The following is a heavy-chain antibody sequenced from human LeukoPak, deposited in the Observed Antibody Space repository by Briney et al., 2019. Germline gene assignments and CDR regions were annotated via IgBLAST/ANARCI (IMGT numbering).Heavy chain of an antibody. CDR2: IYYSGST. CDR3: ARAIPGIAAVDY. V-gene: IGHV4-59*13. D-gene: IGHD6-25*01. J-gene: IGHJ4*02. Sequence: SETLSLTCTVSGGSISSSYWSWIRQPPGKGLEWIGYIYYSGSTNYNPSLKSRVTISVDTSKNQFSLKLSSVTAADTAVYYCARAIPGIAAVDYWGQGTLVTVSS. CDR1: GGSISSSY.